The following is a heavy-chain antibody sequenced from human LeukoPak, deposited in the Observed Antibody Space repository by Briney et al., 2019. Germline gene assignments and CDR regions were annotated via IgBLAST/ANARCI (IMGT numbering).Heavy chain of an antibody. V-gene: IGHV1-46*01. J-gene: IGHJ4*02. Sequence: ASVKVSCKASGYTFTRYYMHWVRQAPGQGLEWMGIINPSGGSTSYAQKFQGRVTMTRGTSTSTVYMELSSLRSEDTAVYSCASIRDGYNTFDYWGQGTLVTVSS. CDR1: GYTFTRYY. D-gene: IGHD5-24*01. CDR3: ASIRDGYNTFDY. CDR2: INPSGGST.